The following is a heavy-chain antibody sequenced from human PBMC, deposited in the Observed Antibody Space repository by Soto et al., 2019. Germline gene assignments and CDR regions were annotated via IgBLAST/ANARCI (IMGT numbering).Heavy chain of an antibody. V-gene: IGHV4-31*03. CDR3: ARSRAIAAAGQTFDY. CDR2: IYYSGST. D-gene: IGHD6-13*01. CDR1: GGSISSGGYY. Sequence: QVQLQESGPGLVKPSQTLSLTCTVSGGSISSGGYYWSWIRQHPGKGLEWIGYIYYSGSTYYNPSLQSRVTISVDTSKNQFSLKLSSVTAADTAVYYCARSRAIAAAGQTFDYRGQGTLVTVSS. J-gene: IGHJ4*02.